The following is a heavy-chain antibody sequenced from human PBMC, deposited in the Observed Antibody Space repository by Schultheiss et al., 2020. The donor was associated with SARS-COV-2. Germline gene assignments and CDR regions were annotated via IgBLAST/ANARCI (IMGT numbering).Heavy chain of an antibody. J-gene: IGHJ4*02. CDR1: GYTFTSYD. CDR3: ARDHSNYDFWSGYFDY. CDR2: MNPNSGNT. Sequence: ASVKVSCKASGYTFTSYDINWVRQATGQGLEWMGWMNPNSGNTNYAQRLQGRVTMTTDTSTSTAYMELRSLRSDDTAVYYCARDHSNYDFWSGYFDYWGQGTLVTVSS. V-gene: IGHV1-18*01. D-gene: IGHD3-3*01.